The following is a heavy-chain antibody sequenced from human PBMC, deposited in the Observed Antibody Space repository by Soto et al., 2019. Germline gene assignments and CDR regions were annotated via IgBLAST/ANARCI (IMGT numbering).Heavy chain of an antibody. CDR2: ISSSSSTI. D-gene: IGHD3-3*01. CDR1: GFTFSSNS. Sequence: EVQLVESGGGLVQPGGSLRLSCAASGFTFSSNSMNWVRQAPGKGLEWVSYISSSSSTIYYADSVKGRFTISRDNAKNSLYLQMNSLRAEDTAVYYCARVGYDFWSCYYPYYYYMDVWGKGTTVTVSS. V-gene: IGHV3-48*01. CDR3: ARVGYDFWSCYYPYYYYMDV. J-gene: IGHJ6*03.